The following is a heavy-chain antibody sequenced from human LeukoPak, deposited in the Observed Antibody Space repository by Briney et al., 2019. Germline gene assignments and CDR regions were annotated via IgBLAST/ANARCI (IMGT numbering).Heavy chain of an antibody. J-gene: IGHJ4*02. CDR1: GSTFNNAW. Sequence: GGSLRLSCAASGSTFNNAWMTWVRQAPEKGLEWVGRIKSKTDGGTTDYAAPVKGRFTISRDDSKDTLYLQMNSLKTEDTAVYYCLSDFGSLDSWGQGTLVTVSS. V-gene: IGHV3-15*01. CDR2: IKSKTDGGTT. CDR3: LSDFGSLDS. D-gene: IGHD3-3*01.